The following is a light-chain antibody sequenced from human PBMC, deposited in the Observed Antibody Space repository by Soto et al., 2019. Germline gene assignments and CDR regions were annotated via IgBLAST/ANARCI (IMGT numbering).Light chain of an antibody. Sequence: EIVLTQSPGTLSLSPGERATLSCRASQTVLNNYLTWYQQKPGQAPRRLIFGASIRATGIPDRFSGSGSGTEFTLTISSLQSEDFAVYYCQQLNSYPRTFGQGTKVDIK. V-gene: IGKV3-20*01. CDR2: GAS. CDR3: QQLNSYPRT. J-gene: IGKJ1*01. CDR1: QTVLNNY.